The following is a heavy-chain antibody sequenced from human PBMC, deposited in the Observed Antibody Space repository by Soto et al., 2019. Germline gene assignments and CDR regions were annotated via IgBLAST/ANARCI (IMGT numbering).Heavy chain of an antibody. CDR2: IWYDGSNK. Sequence: GGSLRLSCAASGFTFSSYGMHWVRQAPGKGLEWVAVIWYDGSNKYYADSVKGRFTISRDNSKNTLYLQMNSLRAEDTAVYYCARDSRGDEVGATLYYFDYWGQGTLVTVSS. CDR1: GFTFSSYG. J-gene: IGHJ4*02. D-gene: IGHD1-26*01. CDR3: ARDSRGDEVGATLYYFDY. V-gene: IGHV3-33*01.